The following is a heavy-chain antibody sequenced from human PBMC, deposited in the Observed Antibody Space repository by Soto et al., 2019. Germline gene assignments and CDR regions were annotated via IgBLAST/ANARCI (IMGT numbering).Heavy chain of an antibody. CDR3: ARDPLGATSMDV. J-gene: IGHJ6*02. Sequence: SETLSLTCTVSGGSVSSGSYYWSWIRQPPGKGLEWIGYIYYSGSTNYNPSLKSRVTISVDTYKNQFSLKLSSVTAADTAVYYCARDPLGATSMDVWGQGATVTVCS. V-gene: IGHV4-61*01. D-gene: IGHD1-26*01. CDR1: GGSVSSGSYY. CDR2: IYYSGST.